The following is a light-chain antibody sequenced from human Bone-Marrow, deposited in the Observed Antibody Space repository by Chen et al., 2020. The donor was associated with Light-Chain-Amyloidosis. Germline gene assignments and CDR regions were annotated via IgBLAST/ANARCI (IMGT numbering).Light chain of an antibody. V-gene: IGLV6-57*01. CDR1: SCSIATNY. J-gene: IGLJ3*02. CDR3: QSYQGSSQGV. CDR2: EDD. Sequence: NFMLTQPHSVSESPGKTVIISCTRSSCSIATNYVQWYQQRPGSSPTTVIYEDDQRPSGVPDRFSGSIDRSSNSASLTSSGLKTEDEADYYCQSYQGSSQGVFGGGTKLTVL.